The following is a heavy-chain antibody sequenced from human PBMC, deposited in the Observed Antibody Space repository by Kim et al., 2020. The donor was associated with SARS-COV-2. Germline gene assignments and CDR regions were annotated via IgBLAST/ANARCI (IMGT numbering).Heavy chain of an antibody. CDR3: SRYGSADY. D-gene: IGHD3-10*01. V-gene: IGHV3-72*01. CDR2: TA. Sequence: TANDAASVKGRITISRYDSNDTVYLQMNNLKAEDTAVYYCSRYGSADYWGQGTLVTVSS. J-gene: IGHJ4*02.